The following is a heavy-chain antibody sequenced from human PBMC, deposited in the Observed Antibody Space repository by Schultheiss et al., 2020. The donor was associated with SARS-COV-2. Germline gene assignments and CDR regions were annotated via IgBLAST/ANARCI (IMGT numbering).Heavy chain of an antibody. CDR1: GFTFDNYA. Sequence: GGSLRLSCAASGFTFDNYAMHWVRQAAGKGLEWVSGISWNSGSIGYADSVKGRFTISRDNAKNSLYLQMNSLRAEDTAVYYCARDSHYYDSAFDIWGQGTMVTVSS. CDR2: ISWNSGSI. J-gene: IGHJ3*02. D-gene: IGHD3-22*01. CDR3: ARDSHYYDSAFDI. V-gene: IGHV3-9*01.